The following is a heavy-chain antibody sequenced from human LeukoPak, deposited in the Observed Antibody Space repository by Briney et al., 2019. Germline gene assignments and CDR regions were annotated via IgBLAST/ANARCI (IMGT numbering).Heavy chain of an antibody. D-gene: IGHD3-16*02. CDR3: ARRSFYDYVWGSYRYHFDY. Sequence: GESLKISCKGSGYSFTSYWIGWVRQMPGKGLEWMGIIYPGDSDTRYSPSFQGQVTISADKSISTAYLQWSSPKASDTAMYYCARRSFYDYVWGSYRYHFDYWGQGTLVTVSS. J-gene: IGHJ4*02. CDR2: IYPGDSDT. CDR1: GYSFTSYW. V-gene: IGHV5-51*01.